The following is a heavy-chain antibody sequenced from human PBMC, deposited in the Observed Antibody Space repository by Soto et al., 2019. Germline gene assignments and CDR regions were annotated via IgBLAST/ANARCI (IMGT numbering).Heavy chain of an antibody. V-gene: IGHV1-18*01. CDR1: GYTFTSYG. CDR3: PREGDRYCGGGSCQNWFAP. Sequence: QVQLVQSGAEVKKPGASVKVSCKASGYTFTSYGISWVRQAPGQGLEWMGWISAYNGNTNYAQKLQGRVTMTTDTSTSTAYVELGSLRCADTAVYSCPREGDRYCGGGSCQNWFAPWGQGTLVTVSS. CDR2: ISAYNGNT. J-gene: IGHJ5*02. D-gene: IGHD2-15*01.